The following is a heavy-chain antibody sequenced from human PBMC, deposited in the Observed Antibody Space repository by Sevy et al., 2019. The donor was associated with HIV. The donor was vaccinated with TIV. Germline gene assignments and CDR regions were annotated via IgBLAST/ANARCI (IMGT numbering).Heavy chain of an antibody. CDR3: ATPYYYDSSGPWAFDI. J-gene: IGHJ3*02. D-gene: IGHD3-22*01. Sequence: GGSLRLSCAASGFTFSSYAMSWVRQAPGKGLEWVSGISGSGGSTYYADSVKGRFTISRDNSKNTLYLQMNSLRAEDTAVYYCATPYYYDSSGPWAFDIWGQGTMVTVSS. CDR2: ISGSGGST. CDR1: GFTFSSYA. V-gene: IGHV3-23*01.